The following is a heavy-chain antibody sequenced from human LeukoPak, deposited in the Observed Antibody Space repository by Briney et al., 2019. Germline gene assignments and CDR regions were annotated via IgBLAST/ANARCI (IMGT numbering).Heavy chain of an antibody. CDR1: GFTFKLYW. J-gene: IGHJ4*02. CDR2: INDDGSDT. V-gene: IGHV3-74*01. CDR3: ARIRGAAAGTKLGIPDY. Sequence: GGSLRLSCAVSGFTFKLYWMHWVRQAPWKGPVWVSRINDDGSDTTYADSVKGRFTISRDNAKNSLYLQMNSLRAEDTALYHCARIRGAAAGTKLGIPDYWGQGTLVTVSS. D-gene: IGHD6-13*01.